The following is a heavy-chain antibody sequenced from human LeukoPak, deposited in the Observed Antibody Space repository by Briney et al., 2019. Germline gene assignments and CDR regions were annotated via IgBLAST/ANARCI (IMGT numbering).Heavy chain of an antibody. Sequence: GGSLRLSCAASGFIFSNYEMNWVRQAPGKGLEWVSYISSSGRTIFYADSVKGRFTISRDNAKNSPYLQMNSLRAEDTADYYCARDYSHWGQGTLVTVSS. CDR2: ISSSGRTI. CDR1: GFIFSNYE. J-gene: IGHJ4*02. D-gene: IGHD2-21*01. V-gene: IGHV3-48*03. CDR3: ARDYSH.